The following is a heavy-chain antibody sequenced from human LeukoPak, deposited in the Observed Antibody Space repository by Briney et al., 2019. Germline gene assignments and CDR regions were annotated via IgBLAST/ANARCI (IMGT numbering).Heavy chain of an antibody. D-gene: IGHD3-10*01. Sequence: GASVKVSCKASGYTFTSYYMHWVRQAPGQGLEWMGRGNPSGGSTRYAQKFQGRVTMTRDTSTSTVYMELSSLRSEDTAVYFCARGYGSGEQFHFDFWGRGTLVTVSS. J-gene: IGHJ4*01. V-gene: IGHV1-46*01. CDR2: GNPSGGST. CDR3: ARGYGSGEQFHFDF. CDR1: GYTFTSYY.